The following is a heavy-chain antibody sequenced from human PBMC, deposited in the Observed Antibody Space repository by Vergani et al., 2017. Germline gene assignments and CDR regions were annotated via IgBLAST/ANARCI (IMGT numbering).Heavy chain of an antibody. J-gene: IGHJ4*02. CDR1: GYTFTGYY. CDR3: ARGIAARASFDY. V-gene: IGHV1-2*04. CDR2: INPNSGGT. D-gene: IGHD6-6*01. Sequence: QVQLVQSGAEVKKPGASVKVSCKASGYTFTGYYMHWVRQAPGQGLEWMGWINPNSGGTNYAQKVQGWVTMTRDTSISTAYMELSRLRSDDTAVYYCARGIAARASFDYWGQGTLVTVSS.